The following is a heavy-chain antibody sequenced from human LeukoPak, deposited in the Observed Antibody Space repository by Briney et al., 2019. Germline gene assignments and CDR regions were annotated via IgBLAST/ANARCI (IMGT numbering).Heavy chain of an antibody. Sequence: GESLKISCMASGYRFTTNWIGWVRQMPGKGLEWMGIIYPGDSDTRYSPSFQGQVTISADKTISTAYLQWSSLKASDTAMYYCASPQMVHFWGQGTLVTASS. J-gene: IGHJ4*02. CDR3: ASPQMVHF. D-gene: IGHD3-10*01. CDR2: IYPGDSDT. V-gene: IGHV5-51*01. CDR1: GYRFTTNW.